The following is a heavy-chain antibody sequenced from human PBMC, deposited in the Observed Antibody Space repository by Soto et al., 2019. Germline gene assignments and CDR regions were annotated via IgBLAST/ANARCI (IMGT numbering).Heavy chain of an antibody. J-gene: IGHJ5*02. V-gene: IGHV1-69*13. CDR1: GGTLSSYA. CDR2: IIPIFGTA. D-gene: IGHD2-2*01. CDR3: ARYEYQLLSFSWFDP. Sequence: SVKVSCKASGGTLSSYAISWVRQAPGQGLEWMGGIIPIFGTANYAQKFQGRVTITADESTSTAYMELSSLRSEDTAVYYCARYEYQLLSFSWFDPWGQGTLVTVSS.